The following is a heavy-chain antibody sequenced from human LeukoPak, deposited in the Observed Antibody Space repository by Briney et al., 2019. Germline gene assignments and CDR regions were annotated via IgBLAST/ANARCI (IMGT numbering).Heavy chain of an antibody. Sequence: GESLKISCQGSGYSFTNYWIGWVRQMPGKGLEWMGIIYPGDSDTRYSPSFQGQVTNSADRSISTAYLQWSSLKASDTAMYYCARIVGATGGAFDIWGQGTMVTVSS. CDR3: ARIVGATGGAFDI. J-gene: IGHJ3*02. V-gene: IGHV5-51*01. CDR1: GYSFTNYW. D-gene: IGHD1-26*01. CDR2: IYPGDSDT.